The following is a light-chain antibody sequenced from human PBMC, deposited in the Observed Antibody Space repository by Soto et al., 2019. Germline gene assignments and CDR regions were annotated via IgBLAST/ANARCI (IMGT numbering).Light chain of an antibody. Sequence: SVLAQPASVSGSPGQSITISCTGTSSDVGSHNYVSWYQQHPGKAPKVMIYEVNNRPSGISNRFSGSKSGNTASLTISGLQAEDEADYYCISYTNIHTYVFGTGTKVTV. V-gene: IGLV2-14*01. CDR2: EVN. CDR3: ISYTNIHTYV. J-gene: IGLJ1*01. CDR1: SSDVGSHNY.